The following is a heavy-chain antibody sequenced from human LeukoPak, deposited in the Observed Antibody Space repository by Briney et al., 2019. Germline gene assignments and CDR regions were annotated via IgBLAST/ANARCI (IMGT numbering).Heavy chain of an antibody. CDR3: ARGSALLALSFDY. D-gene: IGHD2-15*01. CDR2: IIPIFGTA. V-gene: IGHV1-69*13. CDR1: GGTFSSYA. Sequence: RASVKVSCKASGGTFSSYAISWVRQAPGQGLEWMGGIIPIFGTANHAQKFQGRVTITADESTSTAYMELSSLRSEDTAVYYCARGSALLALSFDYWGQGTLVTVSS. J-gene: IGHJ4*02.